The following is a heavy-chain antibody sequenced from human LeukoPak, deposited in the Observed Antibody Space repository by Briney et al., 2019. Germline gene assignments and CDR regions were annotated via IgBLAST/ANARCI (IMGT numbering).Heavy chain of an antibody. D-gene: IGHD2-15*01. V-gene: IGHV4-38-2*02. CDR1: GYSISSGYY. J-gene: IGHJ6*02. CDR2: IYHSGST. CDR3: ARVRGYCSSGSCGMDV. Sequence: PSETLSLTCTASGYSISSGYYWGWIRQPPGKGLEWIGSIYHSGSTYHNPSLKSRVTISVDTSKNQFSLKLSSVTAADTAVYYCARVRGYCSSGSCGMDVWGQGTTVTVSS.